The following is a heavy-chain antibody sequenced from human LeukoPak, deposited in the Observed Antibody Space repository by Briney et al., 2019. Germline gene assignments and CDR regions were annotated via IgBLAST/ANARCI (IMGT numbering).Heavy chain of an antibody. Sequence: SETLSLTCNVSGGSIRGYYWSWIRQPPGKGLEWIGYIYSSGSTNYNPSLKSRVTISVDTSKNQFSLKLSSVTAADTAVYYCARGKQLVRHYFDYWGQGTLVTVSS. J-gene: IGHJ4*02. D-gene: IGHD6-13*01. CDR1: GGSIRGYY. CDR3: ARGKQLVRHYFDY. V-gene: IGHV4-59*12. CDR2: IYSSGST.